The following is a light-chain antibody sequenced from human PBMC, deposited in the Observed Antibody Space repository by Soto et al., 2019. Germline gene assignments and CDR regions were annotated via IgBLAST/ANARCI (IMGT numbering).Light chain of an antibody. CDR2: GAS. V-gene: IGKV3-20*01. J-gene: IGKJ1*01. CDR3: QQYGTSRA. Sequence: EIVLTQSPGTLSLSPGEKATLSCRASQSLTSSYLAWYQQKPGQAPRLLIYGASTRATGIPDTFSGSGSGTDFTLTISRLEPEDFAVYYCQQYGTSRAFGQGTKVDIK. CDR1: QSLTSSY.